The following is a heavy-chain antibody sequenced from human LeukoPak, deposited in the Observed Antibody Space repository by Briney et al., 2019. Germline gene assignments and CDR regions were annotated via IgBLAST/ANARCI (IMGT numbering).Heavy chain of an antibody. CDR3: ARRRVHYYDSSGYCFLDY. CDR2: SASGGST. J-gene: IGHJ4*02. CDR1: GFTVSSNS. V-gene: IGHV3-53*01. Sequence: GGSLRLSCTVSGFTVSSNSMSWVRQAPGKGLEWISTVSASGGSTFYADPVKGRFTISRDNAKNSLYLQMNSLRAEDTAVYYCARRRVHYYDSSGYCFLDYWGQGTLVTVSS. D-gene: IGHD3-22*01.